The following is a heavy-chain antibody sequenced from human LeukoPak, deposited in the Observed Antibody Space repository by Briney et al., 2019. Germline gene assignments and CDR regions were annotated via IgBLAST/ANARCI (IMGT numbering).Heavy chain of an antibody. D-gene: IGHD3-22*01. J-gene: IGHJ4*02. Sequence: SGPTLVNPTQTLTLTCTFSGFSLSTSGVGVGWIRQPPGKALEWLALIYWDDDKRYSPSLKSRLTITKDTSKNQVVLTMTNMDPVDTATYYCALQQYYYDSSGPSPLYWGQGTLVTVSS. CDR1: GFSLSTSGVG. V-gene: IGHV2-5*02. CDR3: ALQQYYYDSSGPSPLY. CDR2: IYWDDDK.